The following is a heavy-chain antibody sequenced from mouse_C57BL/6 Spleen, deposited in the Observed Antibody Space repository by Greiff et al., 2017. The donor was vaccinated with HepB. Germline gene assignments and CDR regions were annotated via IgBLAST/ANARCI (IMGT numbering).Heavy chain of an antibody. CDR1: GFTFSSYA. CDR3: ARDEGLRRAWFAY. V-gene: IGHV5-4*01. CDR2: ISDGGSYT. Sequence: EVQLVESGGGLVKPGGSLKLSCAASGFTFSSYAMSWVRQTPEKRLEWVATISDGGSYTYYPDNVKGRFTISRDNAKNNLYLQMSHLKSEDTAMYYCARDEGLRRAWFAYWGQGTLVTVSA. D-gene: IGHD2-4*01. J-gene: IGHJ3*01.